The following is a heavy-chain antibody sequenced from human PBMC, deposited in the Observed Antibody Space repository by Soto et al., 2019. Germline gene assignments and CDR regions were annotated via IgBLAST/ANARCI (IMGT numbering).Heavy chain of an antibody. D-gene: IGHD3-22*01. V-gene: IGHV4-30-2*01. CDR2: MYHTGST. Sequence: QLQLQESGSRLVRPSQTLSLTCAVSGGSFSSGGYSWSWIRQPPGTGLEWIGYMYHTGSTFYNPTLTSRVTISLDRSKDPFSLKVNSVTAAATAVYYCARQDKSGYNWFDPWGQGILVTVSS. CDR1: GGSFSSGGYS. CDR3: ARQDKSGYNWFDP. J-gene: IGHJ5*02.